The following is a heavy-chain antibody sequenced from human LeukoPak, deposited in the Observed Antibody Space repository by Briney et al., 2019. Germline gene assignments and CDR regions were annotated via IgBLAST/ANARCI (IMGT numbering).Heavy chain of an antibody. V-gene: IGHV4-30-4*01. CDR1: GGSITSGDYY. Sequence: SETLSLTCTVSGGSITSGDYYWSWIRQSPGTGLEWIGYIYNSGTTNYNPSLKSRVTISVDTSKNQFSLKLSSVTATDTAVYYCTRTRGDGYSDYWGQGTLVTVSS. J-gene: IGHJ4*02. D-gene: IGHD5-24*01. CDR2: IYNSGTT. CDR3: TRTRGDGYSDY.